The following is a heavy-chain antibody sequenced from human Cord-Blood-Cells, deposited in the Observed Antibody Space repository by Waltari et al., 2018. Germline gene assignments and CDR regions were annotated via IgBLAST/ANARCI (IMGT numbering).Heavy chain of an antibody. CDR1: GYSISSGYY. D-gene: IGHD6-13*01. Sequence: QVQLQESGPGLVKPSETLSLTCAVSGYSISSGYYWGWIRQPPGKGLEWIGSIYHSGGTYYSPSLKSRGTISVETSKNQFSLKLSSVTAADTAVYYCARKGAAAGTEYFQHWGQGTLVTVSS. V-gene: IGHV4-38-2*01. CDR3: ARKGAAAGTEYFQH. CDR2: IYHSGGT. J-gene: IGHJ1*01.